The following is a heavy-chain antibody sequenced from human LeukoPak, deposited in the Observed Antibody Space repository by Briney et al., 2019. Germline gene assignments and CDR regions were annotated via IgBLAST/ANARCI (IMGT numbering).Heavy chain of an antibody. CDR3: TRPDGGDFWSGYDAFDI. CDR1: GFTFSASA. CDR2: IRSKANDYAT. J-gene: IGHJ3*02. Sequence: GGSLRLSCAASGFTFSASAMHWVRQASGKGLEWVGRIRSKANDYATAYATSVKGRFTISRDDSKNTAYLQMNSLKTEDTAVYYCTRPDGGDFWSGYDAFDIWGQGTVVTVSS. D-gene: IGHD3-3*01. V-gene: IGHV3-73*01.